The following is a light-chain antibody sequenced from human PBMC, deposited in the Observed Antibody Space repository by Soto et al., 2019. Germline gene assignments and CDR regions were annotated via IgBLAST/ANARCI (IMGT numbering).Light chain of an antibody. V-gene: IGKV3-20*01. CDR2: GAS. CDR3: QHYGTSPEVT. CDR1: QSVRSNF. J-gene: IGKJ5*01. Sequence: EIVLTQSPGTLSLSPGERATLSCRASQSVRSNFLAWYQQKPGQAPRLLIYGASNRATGIPDRFSGSGSGTDFTLTITRLEPEDFAMYYCQHYGTSPEVTFGQGTRLEIK.